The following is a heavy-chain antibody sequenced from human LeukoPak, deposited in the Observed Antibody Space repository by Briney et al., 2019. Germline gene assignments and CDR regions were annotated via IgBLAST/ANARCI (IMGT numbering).Heavy chain of an antibody. V-gene: IGHV1-8*01. CDR2: MNPNSGNT. Sequence: APLKVSCNASVYTLASYDINSGRQATGQRLKWMGWMNPNSGNTGYAQKFQGRVTMTRNTSINTAYMELSSLLSEDPAVYYCARGPSCSYLDMSCPYWFDPWGQGTLVTVSS. D-gene: IGHD2-15*01. J-gene: IGHJ5*02. CDR1: VYTLASYD. CDR3: ARGPSCSYLDMSCPYWFDP.